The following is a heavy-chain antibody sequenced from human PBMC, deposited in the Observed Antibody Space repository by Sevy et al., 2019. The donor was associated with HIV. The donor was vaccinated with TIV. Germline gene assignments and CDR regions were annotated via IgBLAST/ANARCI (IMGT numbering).Heavy chain of an antibody. CDR2: ISTSSGYI. CDR1: GFTFSNYN. J-gene: IGHJ6*02. Sequence: GGSLRLSCAASGFTFSNYNINWVRQSPGKGLELVSFISTSSGYIYYADSVKGRFTISRDNAKNSLYLQMNSLRAEDTAVYYCARDKTILEGRYGMDVWGQGTTVTVSS. CDR3: ARDKTILEGRYGMDV. D-gene: IGHD3-3*01. V-gene: IGHV3-21*06.